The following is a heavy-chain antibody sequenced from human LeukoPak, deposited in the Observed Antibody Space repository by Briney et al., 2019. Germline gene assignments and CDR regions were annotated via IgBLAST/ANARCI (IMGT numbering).Heavy chain of an antibody. V-gene: IGHV4-34*01. CDR2: INHGGST. CDR1: GGSFSGYY. CDR3: ASFRDTAMVSVDY. Sequence: PSETLSLTCAVYGGSFSGYYWSGIRRPPGKGLEWIGEINHGGSTNYNPSLKSRVTISVDTSKNQFSLKLSSVTAADTAVYYCASFRDTAMVSVDYWGQGTLVTVSS. J-gene: IGHJ4*02. D-gene: IGHD5-18*01.